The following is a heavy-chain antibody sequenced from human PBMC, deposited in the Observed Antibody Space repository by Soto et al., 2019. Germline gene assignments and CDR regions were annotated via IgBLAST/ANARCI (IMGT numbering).Heavy chain of an antibody. V-gene: IGHV3-53*04. D-gene: IGHD3-10*01. CDR3: AKGRGSVGEYWWGDAVDV. CDR2: IYRGGDT. CDR1: GFTVSYNY. J-gene: IGHJ3*01. Sequence: EVQLVESGGGLVQPGGSLRLSCAVSGFTVSYNYMSWVRQAPGKGPEWVSVIYRGGDTFYADSVKGRFTISRDNSKNTLQLQMGSLRPEDTAVYYCAKGRGSVGEYWWGDAVDVWGQGTVVTVSS.